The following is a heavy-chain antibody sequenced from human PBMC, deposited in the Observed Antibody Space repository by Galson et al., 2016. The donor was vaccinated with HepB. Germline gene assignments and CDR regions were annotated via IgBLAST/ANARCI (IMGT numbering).Heavy chain of an antibody. V-gene: IGHV1-69*13. CDR1: GGTFSRYA. CDR2: IIPIFGTT. CDR3: ARPQSPYCSSTNCFYYGTDL. J-gene: IGHJ6*02. D-gene: IGHD2-2*01. Sequence: SVKVSCKASGGTFSRYAISWVRQAPGQGLEWMGGIIPIFGTTNYAQKFQGRVTITADEPTSTAYMELSSLRSEDTAVYYCARPQSPYCSSTNCFYYGTDLWGQGTTVTVSS.